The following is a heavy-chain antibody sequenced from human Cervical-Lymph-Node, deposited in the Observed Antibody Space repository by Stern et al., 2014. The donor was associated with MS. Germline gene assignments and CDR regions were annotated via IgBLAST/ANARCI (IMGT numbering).Heavy chain of an antibody. CDR1: GSTFSQSA. Sequence: QMQLVQSGPEVKKPGTSVKVSCKASGSTFSQSAVQWLRQAPGQRPEWIGGVVILNGDVNYAPTFQERVTITRDMSTRTVYMELRSLGSEDTAVYYCASERYSYYDDQRPPGGFDPWGQGTLVTVSS. V-gene: IGHV1-58*01. CDR2: VVILNGDV. CDR3: ASERYSYYDDQRPPGGFDP. D-gene: IGHD3-3*01. J-gene: IGHJ5*02.